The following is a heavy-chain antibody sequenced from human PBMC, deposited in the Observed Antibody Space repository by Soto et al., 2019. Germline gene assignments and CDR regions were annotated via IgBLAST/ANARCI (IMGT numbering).Heavy chain of an antibody. CDR1: GFTFSSYA. D-gene: IGHD6-13*01. Sequence: GGSLRLSCAASGFTFSSYAMHWVRQAPGKGLEWVAVISYDGSNKYYADSVKGRFTISRDNSKNTLYLQMNSLRAEDTAVYYCARDHAGYSSSWPAYWGQGTLVTVSS. CDR2: ISYDGSNK. J-gene: IGHJ4*02. V-gene: IGHV3-30-3*01. CDR3: ARDHAGYSSSWPAY.